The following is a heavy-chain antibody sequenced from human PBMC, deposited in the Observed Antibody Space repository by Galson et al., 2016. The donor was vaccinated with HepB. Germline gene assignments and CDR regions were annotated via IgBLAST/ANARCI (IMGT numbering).Heavy chain of an antibody. CDR2: MSATRDFI. D-gene: IGHD2-15*01. V-gene: IGHV3-21*01. J-gene: IGHJ6*02. CDR3: ARDLGGSVPLNFYFYAMDV. CDR1: GFVFSDYS. Sequence: SLRLSCAASGFVFSDYSMNWIRQAPGKGLEWVASMSATRDFIYYADSVKGRFTISRDNTKNSLYLQMRSLTAEDTAVYYCARDLGGSVPLNFYFYAMDVWGQGTTVTVSS.